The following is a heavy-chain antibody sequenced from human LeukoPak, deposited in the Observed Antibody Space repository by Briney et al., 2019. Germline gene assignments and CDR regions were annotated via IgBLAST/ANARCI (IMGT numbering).Heavy chain of an antibody. CDR2: IDYSGGST. V-gene: IGHV3-23*01. Sequence: GGSLRLSCTASGFTLSSYEMSWIRQAPGKGLEWVSSIDYSGGSTYYADSVKGRFTISRDNSKDTLYLQMNSLRAEDTAVYYCAKEEGYCSSTSCPNDAFDIWGQGTTVTVSS. CDR3: AKEEGYCSSTSCPNDAFDI. CDR1: GFTLSSYE. J-gene: IGHJ3*02. D-gene: IGHD2-2*01.